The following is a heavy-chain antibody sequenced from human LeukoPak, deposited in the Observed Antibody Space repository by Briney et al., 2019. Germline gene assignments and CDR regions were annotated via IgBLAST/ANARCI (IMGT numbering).Heavy chain of an antibody. CDR1: EFTLINYP. J-gene: IGHJ4*02. CDR2: ISISGDGT. CDR3: VRAAPGDCSSTSCSLFDN. D-gene: IGHD2-2*01. Sequence: PGGPLRFPGEGSEFTLINYPMSGVGQTPRKGLEWFSPISISGDGTYYADPVKGRFTMSREKSKNTVYLQMSSLRAEDTAVYYCVRAAPGDCSSTSCSLFDNWGQGILVTVSS. V-gene: IGHV3-23*01.